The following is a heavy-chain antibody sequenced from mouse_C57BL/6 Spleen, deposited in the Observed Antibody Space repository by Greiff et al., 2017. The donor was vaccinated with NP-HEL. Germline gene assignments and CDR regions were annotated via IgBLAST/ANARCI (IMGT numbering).Heavy chain of an antibody. CDR1: GYTFTSYW. D-gene: IGHD3-2*02. J-gene: IGHJ2*01. V-gene: IGHV1-69*01. CDR2: IDPSDSYT. Sequence: QVQLQQPGAELVMPGASVKLSCKASGYTFTSYWMHWVKQRPGQGLEWIGEIDPSDSYTNYNQKLKGKSTLTVDKSSSTAYMQLSSLTTEDSAVYYCARGGDSSGYVDYWGQGTTLTVSS. CDR3: ARGGDSSGYVDY.